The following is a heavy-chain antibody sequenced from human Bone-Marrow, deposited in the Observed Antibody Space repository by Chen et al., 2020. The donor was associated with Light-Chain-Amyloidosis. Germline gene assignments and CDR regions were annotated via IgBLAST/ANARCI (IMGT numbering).Heavy chain of an antibody. CDR3: AKFLDRGSWYYYYGMDV. J-gene: IGHJ6*02. Sequence: EVQVVESGGGLVQPGGSLRLSCAASGFTFSSYALRGVRQAPGKGLEWVSSISGSGGNTYYADSVKGRFTLSRDNSKNALSLQMNSLRAEDTAVYYCAKFLDRGSWYYYYGMDVWGQGTTVTVSS. CDR1: GFTFSSYA. V-gene: IGHV3-23*04. D-gene: IGHD3-10*01. CDR2: ISGSGGNT.